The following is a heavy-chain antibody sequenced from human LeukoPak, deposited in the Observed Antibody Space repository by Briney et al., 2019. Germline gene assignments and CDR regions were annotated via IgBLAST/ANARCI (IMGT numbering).Heavy chain of an antibody. D-gene: IGHD1-1*01. CDR1: AFTFTSYG. J-gene: IGHJ4*02. Sequence: WGSLRLSCAVSAFTFTSYGMHWVRQAPGKGLEWVAFIRYDGSKQYYIDSVKGRFTVSRDNSKNTLYLQMNNLRAEDTAVYYCAKDLWTKQNAPGYFDYWGQGTLVTVSS. V-gene: IGHV3-30*02. CDR2: IRYDGSKQ. CDR3: AKDLWTKQNAPGYFDY.